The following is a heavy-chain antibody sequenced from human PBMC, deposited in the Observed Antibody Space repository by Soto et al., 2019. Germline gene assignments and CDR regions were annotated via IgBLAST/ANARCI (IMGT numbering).Heavy chain of an antibody. CDR2: ISDSGGST. V-gene: IGHV3-23*01. Sequence: GGSLRLSCAASGFTFSSYAMSWVRQAPGKGLEWVSTISDSGGSTYYADSVKGRFTISRDNSKNTLYLQMNSLRAEDTAVYYCAKSSGYYFYYAMDVWGQGTTVTVSS. CDR3: AKSSGYYFYYAMDV. D-gene: IGHD1-26*01. CDR1: GFTFSSYA. J-gene: IGHJ6*02.